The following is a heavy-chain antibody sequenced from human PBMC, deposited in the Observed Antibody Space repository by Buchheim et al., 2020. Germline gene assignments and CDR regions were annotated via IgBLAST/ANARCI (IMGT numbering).Heavy chain of an antibody. Sequence: EVQLVQSGAEVKKPGESLKISCKGSGYSFTSYWIGWVRQMPGKGLEWMGIIHPGDSDTRYSPSFQGQVTISADKSISTAYLQWSSLKASDTAMYYCARASRDFDWLLEKESGYYGMDVWGQGTT. J-gene: IGHJ6*02. D-gene: IGHD3-9*01. CDR3: ARASRDFDWLLEKESGYYGMDV. CDR2: IHPGDSDT. V-gene: IGHV5-51*01. CDR1: GYSFTSYW.